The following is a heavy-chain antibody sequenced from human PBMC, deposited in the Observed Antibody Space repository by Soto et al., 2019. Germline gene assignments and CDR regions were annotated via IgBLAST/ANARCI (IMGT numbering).Heavy chain of an antibody. V-gene: IGHV4-59*01. CDR1: GGSISSYY. CDR2: IYYSGST. Sequence: SETLSLTCTVSGGSISSYYWSWIRQPPGKGLEWIGYIYYSGSTNYNPSLKSRVTISVDTSKNQFSLKLSSVTAADTAVYYCASSSSGWYVDYYYGMDVWGQGTTVTV. CDR3: ASSSSGWYVDYYYGMDV. J-gene: IGHJ6*02. D-gene: IGHD6-19*01.